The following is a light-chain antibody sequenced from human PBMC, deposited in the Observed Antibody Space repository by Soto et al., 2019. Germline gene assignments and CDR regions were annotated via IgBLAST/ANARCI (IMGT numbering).Light chain of an antibody. CDR1: QSVSSN. V-gene: IGKV3-15*01. J-gene: IGKJ1*01. Sequence: EIVMTQSPATLSVSPGERATLSCRASQSVSSNLAWYQQKPGQAPRPLIYGASTRATGIPARFSGSGSGTEFTLTISSLQSEDFAVYYCQQYNNWRWTFGQGTKVDIK. CDR3: QQYNNWRWT. CDR2: GAS.